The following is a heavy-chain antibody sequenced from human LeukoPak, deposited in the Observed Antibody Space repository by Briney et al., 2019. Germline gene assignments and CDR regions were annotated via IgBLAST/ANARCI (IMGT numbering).Heavy chain of an antibody. CDR1: GFTFTNNW. CDR3: ARGKAVDY. V-gene: IGHV3-7*05. CDR2: IKEDGTEK. Sequence: GGSLRLSCAASGFTFTNNWMTWVRQAPGEGLEWVANIKEDGTEKYYVDSVKGRFTISRDNPKNSVYLQMNSLRAEDTAVYYCARGKAVDYWGQGTLVTVSS. J-gene: IGHJ4*02. D-gene: IGHD6-25*01.